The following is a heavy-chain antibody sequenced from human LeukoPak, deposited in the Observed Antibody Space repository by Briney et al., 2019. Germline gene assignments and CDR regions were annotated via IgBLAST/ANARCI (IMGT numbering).Heavy chain of an antibody. V-gene: IGHV3-30*04. Sequence: GGSLRLSCAASGFTFSSYAMHWVRQAPGKGLEWVAVISYDGSNKYYADSVKGRFTISRDNSKNTLYLQMNSLRAEDTAVYYCARDAGDIVVVVAATGDFDYWGQGTLVTVSS. CDR2: ISYDGSNK. CDR1: GFTFSSYA. CDR3: ARDAGDIVVVVAATGDFDY. D-gene: IGHD2-15*01. J-gene: IGHJ4*02.